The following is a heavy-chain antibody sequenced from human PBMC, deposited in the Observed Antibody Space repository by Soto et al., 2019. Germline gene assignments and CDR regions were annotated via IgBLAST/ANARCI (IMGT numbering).Heavy chain of an antibody. D-gene: IGHD6-13*01. CDR1: GLTFSSYG. CDR3: ARPLGIAAGDYYGMDV. V-gene: IGHV3-33*01. J-gene: IGHJ6*02. Sequence: GGSLRLSCAASGLTFSSYGMHWVRQAPGKGLEWVAVIWYDGSNKYYADSVKGRFTISRDNSKNTLYLQMNSLRAEDTAVYYCARPLGIAAGDYYGMDVWGQGTTVTVSS. CDR2: IWYDGSNK.